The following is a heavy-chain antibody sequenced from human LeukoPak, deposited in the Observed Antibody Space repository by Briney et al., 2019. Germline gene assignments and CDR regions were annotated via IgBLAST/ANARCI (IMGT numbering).Heavy chain of an antibody. CDR1: GYTFTNYYG. Sequence: ASVKVSCKASGYTFTNYYGITWVRQAPGQGLEWIGWVIAYNGNTNYAQKVQGRVTMTTDRSTGTAYMELRSLRSDDTAVYYCAREMRYCSGGDCHKGGNWFDPWGQGTLVTVSS. D-gene: IGHD2-15*01. CDR3: AREMRYCSGGDCHKGGNWFDP. V-gene: IGHV1-18*01. CDR2: VIAYNGNT. J-gene: IGHJ5*02.